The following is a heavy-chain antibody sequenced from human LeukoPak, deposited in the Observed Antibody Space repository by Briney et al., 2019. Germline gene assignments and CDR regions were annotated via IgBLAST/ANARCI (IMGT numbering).Heavy chain of an antibody. Sequence: PSETLSLTCAVSGGSISSGGYSWSWIRQPPGKGLEWIGYIYHSGSTYYNPSLKSRVTISVDRSKNQISLRLSSVTAADTAVYYCASLRAGTGFDYWGQGTLVTVSS. CDR3: ASLRAGTGFDY. V-gene: IGHV4-30-2*01. D-gene: IGHD6-13*01. J-gene: IGHJ4*02. CDR1: GGSISSGGYS. CDR2: IYHSGST.